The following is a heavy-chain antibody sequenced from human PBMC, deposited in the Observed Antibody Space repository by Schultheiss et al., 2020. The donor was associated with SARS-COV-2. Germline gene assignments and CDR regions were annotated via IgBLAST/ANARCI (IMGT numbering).Heavy chain of an antibody. D-gene: IGHD2-2*01. J-gene: IGHJ5*02. Sequence: SETLSLTCTVSGGSISSGSYYWSWIRQPAGKGLEWIGRIYTSGSTNYNPSLKSRVTISVDTSKNQFSLKLSSVTAADTAVYYCARESSIVGVPAAVFDPWGQGTLVTVSS. CDR2: IYTSGST. CDR3: ARESSIVGVPAAVFDP. CDR1: GGSISSGSYY. V-gene: IGHV4-61*02.